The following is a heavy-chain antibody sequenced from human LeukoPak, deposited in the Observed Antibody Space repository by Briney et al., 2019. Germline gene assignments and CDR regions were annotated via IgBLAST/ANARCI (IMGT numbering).Heavy chain of an antibody. D-gene: IGHD6-13*01. CDR2: IKQDGSEK. CDR1: GFTFSSYW. Sequence: GGSLRLSCAASGFTFSSYWMSWVRQAPGKGLEWVANIKQDGSEKYYVDSVKGRFTISRDNAKNSLYLQMNSLRAEDTAVYYCARDSSSSWYDSSVGMDVWGQGTTVTVSS. V-gene: IGHV3-7*01. J-gene: IGHJ6*02. CDR3: ARDSSSSWYDSSVGMDV.